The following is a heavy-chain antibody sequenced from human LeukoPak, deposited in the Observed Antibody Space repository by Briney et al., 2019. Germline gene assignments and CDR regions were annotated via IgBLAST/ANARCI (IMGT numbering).Heavy chain of an antibody. Sequence: PGGSLRLSCATSGFSFSSYAMSWVRQAPGKGLEWVSAMSSSDDGRYYAASVRGRFTISRDTSRSTLYLQMNSLRAEDAAVYYCAKAPVTSCRGAFCYPFDYWSQGTLVTVSS. CDR3: AKAPVTSCRGAFCYPFDY. CDR2: MSSSDDGR. J-gene: IGHJ4*02. D-gene: IGHD2-15*01. V-gene: IGHV3-23*01. CDR1: GFSFSSYA.